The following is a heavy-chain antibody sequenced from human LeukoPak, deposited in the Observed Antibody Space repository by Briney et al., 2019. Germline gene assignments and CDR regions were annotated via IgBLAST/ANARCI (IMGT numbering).Heavy chain of an antibody. V-gene: IGHV3-23*01. D-gene: IGHD6-19*01. CDR3: AKGIYSSGWSYFDY. Sequence: GGSLRLSCAASGFTFSNSVMSWVRQASGKGLEWVSTLSGSGITTYYADSVKGRFTISRDNSKNTLYLQMNSLRAEDTAVYYCAKGIYSSGWSYFDYWGHGTLVTVSS. CDR2: LSGSGITT. CDR1: GFTFSNSV. J-gene: IGHJ4*01.